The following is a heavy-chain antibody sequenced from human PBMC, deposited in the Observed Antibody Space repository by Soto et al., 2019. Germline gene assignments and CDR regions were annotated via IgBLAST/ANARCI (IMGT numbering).Heavy chain of an antibody. D-gene: IGHD3-10*01. V-gene: IGHV3-23*01. J-gene: IGHJ4*02. CDR2: ISGSGGST. CDR3: AKDRAYYYGSGSYSGLDY. CDR1: GFTFSSYA. Sequence: PGGSLRLSCAASGFTFSSYAMSWVRQAPGKGLEWVSAISGSGGSTYYADSVKGRFTISRDNSRNTLYLQMNSLRAEDTALYYCAKDRAYYYGSGSYSGLDYWGQGTLVTVSS.